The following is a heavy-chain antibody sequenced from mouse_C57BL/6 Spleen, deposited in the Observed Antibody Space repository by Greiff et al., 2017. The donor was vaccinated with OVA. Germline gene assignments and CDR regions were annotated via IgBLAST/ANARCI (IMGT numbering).Heavy chain of an antibody. CDR2: IDPSDSET. J-gene: IGHJ2*01. CDR1: GYTFTSYW. Sequence: VQLQQPGAELVRPGSSVKLSCKASGYTFTSYWMHWVKQRPIQGLEWIGNIDPSDSETHYNQKFKDKATLTVDKSSSTAYMQLSSLTSEDSAVYYCARANSNYGNYFDYWGQGTTLTVSS. D-gene: IGHD2-5*01. V-gene: IGHV1-52*01. CDR3: ARANSNYGNYFDY.